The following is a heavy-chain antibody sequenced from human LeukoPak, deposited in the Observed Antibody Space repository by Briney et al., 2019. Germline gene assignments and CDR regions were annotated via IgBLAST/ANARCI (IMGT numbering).Heavy chain of an antibody. CDR2: IKPDGNDK. J-gene: IGHJ4*02. CDR1: GFTFSSYS. V-gene: IGHV3-7*03. Sequence: HPGGSLRLSCAASGFTFSSYSMTWVRQAPGKGLEWVATIKPDGNDKFLVDSVKGRFTISRDNAKTSLFLQMNSLRAEDTAMYYCTTSDCEYWGQGALVTVSS. CDR3: TTSDCEY.